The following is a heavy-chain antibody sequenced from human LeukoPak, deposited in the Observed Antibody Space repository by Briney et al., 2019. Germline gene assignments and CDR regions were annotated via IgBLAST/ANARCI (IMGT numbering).Heavy chain of an antibody. Sequence: GGFLRLSCAASGFTFNSYVMHWVRQAPGKGLEWLADISYDGSNKYYADSVQGRFTISRDNSKNTLYLQMSSLRAEDTAVYYCARDRPGITIFGALNFWGQGTLVTVSS. J-gene: IGHJ4*02. CDR3: ARDRPGITIFGALNF. CDR1: GFTFNSYV. CDR2: ISYDGSNK. V-gene: IGHV3-30*04. D-gene: IGHD3-3*01.